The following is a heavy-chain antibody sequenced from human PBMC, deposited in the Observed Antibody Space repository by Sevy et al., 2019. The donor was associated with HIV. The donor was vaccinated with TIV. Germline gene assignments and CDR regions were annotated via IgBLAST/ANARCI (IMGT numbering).Heavy chain of an antibody. J-gene: IGHJ6*02. D-gene: IGHD4-17*01. Sequence: GGSLRLSCAASGFTFSSYGMHWVRQAPGKGLEWVAVIWDDGSNKYYADSVKGRFTISRDNSKNTLYLQMNSLRAEDTAVYYCARDLYGGNGVGYYYGMDVWGQGTTVTVSS. V-gene: IGHV3-33*01. CDR1: GFTFSSYG. CDR3: ARDLYGGNGVGYYYGMDV. CDR2: IWDDGSNK.